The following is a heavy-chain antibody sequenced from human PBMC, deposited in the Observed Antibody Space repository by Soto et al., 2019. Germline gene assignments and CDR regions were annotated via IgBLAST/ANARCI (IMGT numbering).Heavy chain of an antibody. J-gene: IGHJ4*02. V-gene: IGHV3-74*01. D-gene: IGHD1-1*01. CDR2: INDYGTTI. Sequence: VGSLRLSCAASGFTLGNYWMHWVRQAPGKGLVWVSRINDYGTTINYAESVEGRFIISRDDAKSEVYLQMNNLRAEDSAVYYCARGELEPFDYWGQGALVTVSS. CDR1: GFTLGNYW. CDR3: ARGELEPFDY.